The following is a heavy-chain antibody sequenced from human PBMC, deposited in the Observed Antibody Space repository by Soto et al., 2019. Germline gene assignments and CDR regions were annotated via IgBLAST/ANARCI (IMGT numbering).Heavy chain of an antibody. CDR2: INQDGSEI. CDR1: GFTFSSEY. J-gene: IGHJ4*02. D-gene: IGHD6-13*01. V-gene: IGHV3-7*02. CDR3: ATIAAVRFDY. Sequence: EVQLVESGGGLVQPGGSLRLSCAASGFTFSSEYMSWVRQAPGKGLEWVGNINQDGSEIYYLESVKGRFTISRDNAKKSLYLQMNSLGAEDTAVYYCATIAAVRFDYWGQGTLVTVSS.